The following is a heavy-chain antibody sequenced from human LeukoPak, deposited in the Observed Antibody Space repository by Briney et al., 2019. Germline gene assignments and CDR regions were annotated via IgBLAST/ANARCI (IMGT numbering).Heavy chain of an antibody. Sequence: GGSLRLSCAASGFTVSSNYMSWVRQAPGKGLEWVSVIYSGGSTYYADSVKGRFTISRDNSKNTLYLQMNSLRAEDTAVYYCAKEDSSGCLDYWGQGTLVTVSS. J-gene: IGHJ4*02. V-gene: IGHV3-53*01. CDR3: AKEDSSGCLDY. CDR2: IYSGGST. D-gene: IGHD6-19*01. CDR1: GFTVSSNY.